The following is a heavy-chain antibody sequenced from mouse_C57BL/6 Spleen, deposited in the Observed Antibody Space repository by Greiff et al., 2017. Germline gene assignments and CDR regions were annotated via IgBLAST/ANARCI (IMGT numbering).Heavy chain of an antibody. CDR1: GYTFTDYY. CDR3: ARGLYYGYDNWYFDV. V-gene: IGHV1-19*01. J-gene: IGHJ1*03. D-gene: IGHD2-2*01. CDR2: INPYNGGT. Sequence: EVQLQQSGPVLVKPGASVKMSCKASGYTFTDYYMNWVKQSHGKSLEWIGVINPYNGGTSYNQKFKGKATLTVDKSSSTAYMELNSLTSEDSAVYYCARGLYYGYDNWYFDVWGTGTTVTVSS.